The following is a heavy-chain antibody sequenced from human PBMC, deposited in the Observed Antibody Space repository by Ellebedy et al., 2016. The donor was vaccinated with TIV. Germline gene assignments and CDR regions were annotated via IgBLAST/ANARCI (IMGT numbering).Heavy chain of an antibody. J-gene: IGHJ4*02. CDR1: GFTFSSYA. CDR3: TRDHKEDEYLDLNYFDH. Sequence: GESLKISXAASGFTFSSYAMSWVRQAPGKGLEWVSAISGSGGSTYYADSVKGRFTISRDNSKNSLYLQMNSLRAEDTAIYYCTRDHKEDEYLDLNYFDHWGQGTLVTVSS. CDR2: ISGSGGST. D-gene: IGHD2-2*01. V-gene: IGHV3-23*01.